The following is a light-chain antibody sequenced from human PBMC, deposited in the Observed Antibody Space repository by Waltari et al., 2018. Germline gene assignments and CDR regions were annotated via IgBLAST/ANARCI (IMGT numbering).Light chain of an antibody. Sequence: QSVLTQPPSASGTPGQRVTIACSGSRSDLGRKYVYWYQQLPGTAPKLLIYRNTQRPSGIPDRFSASKSGTSASLAISGLRSEDEADYYCAARDDSLSAPVFFGGGTKLTVL. J-gene: IGLJ2*01. CDR3: AARDDSLSAPVF. CDR1: RSDLGRKY. CDR2: RNT. V-gene: IGLV1-47*01.